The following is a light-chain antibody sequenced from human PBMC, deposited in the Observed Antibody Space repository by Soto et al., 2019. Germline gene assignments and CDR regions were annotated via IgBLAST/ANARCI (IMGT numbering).Light chain of an antibody. CDR3: QKYNSAPRT. CDR2: AAS. J-gene: IGKJ1*01. CDR1: QGISNY. V-gene: IGKV1-27*01. Sequence: DIPMTQSPSSLSASVGDRVTITCRTSQGISNYLAWYQQKPGKVPKLLIYAASTLQSGVLSRFSGSGSGTDFTLTISSLQPEDVATYYCQKYNSAPRTFGQGTKLEIK.